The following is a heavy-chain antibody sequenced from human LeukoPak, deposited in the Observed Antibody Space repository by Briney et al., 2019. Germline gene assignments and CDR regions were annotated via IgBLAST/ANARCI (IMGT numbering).Heavy chain of an antibody. Sequence: ASVKVSCKVSGYTLTELSMHWVRQAPGKGLEWMGGFDPEDGETIYAQKFQGRVTMTEDTSTDTAYMELSSLRSEDTAVYYCATTTIVGATHDAFGIWGQGTMVTVSS. J-gene: IGHJ3*02. V-gene: IGHV1-24*01. CDR1: GYTLTELS. CDR3: ATTTIVGATHDAFGI. D-gene: IGHD1-26*01. CDR2: FDPEDGET.